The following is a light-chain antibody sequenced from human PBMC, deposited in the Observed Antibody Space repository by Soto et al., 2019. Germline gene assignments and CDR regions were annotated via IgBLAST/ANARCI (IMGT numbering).Light chain of an antibody. CDR1: QSVSSY. V-gene: IGKV3-11*01. J-gene: IGKJ4*01. Sequence: EVVLTQSPATLSLSPGERATLSCRASQSVSSYLAWYQQKPGQAPRLLIYDASNRATGIPARFSGSGSGTDFTLTISSLEPEDFAVYYCQQRGSWPLTFGGGTKVEI. CDR2: DAS. CDR3: QQRGSWPLT.